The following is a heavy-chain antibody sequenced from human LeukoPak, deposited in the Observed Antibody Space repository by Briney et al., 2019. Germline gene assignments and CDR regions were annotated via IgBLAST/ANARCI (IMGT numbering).Heavy chain of an antibody. CDR2: ISGSGGST. V-gene: IGHV3-23*01. D-gene: IGHD4-23*01. Sequence: GGSLRLSCAASGFTFSSYAMSWVRQAPGKGLEWVSAISGSGGSTYYADSVKGRFTISRDNAKNSLYLQMNSLRAEDTAVYYCARDPPVDYGGNSAGYWGQGTLVTVSS. J-gene: IGHJ4*02. CDR3: ARDPPVDYGGNSAGY. CDR1: GFTFSSYA.